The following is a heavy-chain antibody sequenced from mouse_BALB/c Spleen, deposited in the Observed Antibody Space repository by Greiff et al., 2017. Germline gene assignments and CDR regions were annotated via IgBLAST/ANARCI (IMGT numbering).Heavy chain of an antibody. V-gene: IGHV1-5*01. CDR1: GYSFTSYW. Sequence: EVQLQQSGTVLARPGASVKMSCKASGYSFTSYWMHWVKQRPGQGLEWIGAIYPGNSDTSYNQKFKGKAKLTAVTSASTAYMELSSLTNEDSAVYYCTRGRSTMITTLYYYAMDYWGQGTSVTVSS. CDR3: TRGRSTMITTLYYYAMDY. J-gene: IGHJ4*01. CDR2: IYPGNSDT. D-gene: IGHD2-4*01.